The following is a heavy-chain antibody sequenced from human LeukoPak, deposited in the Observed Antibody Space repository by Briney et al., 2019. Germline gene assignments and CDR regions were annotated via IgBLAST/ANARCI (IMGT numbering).Heavy chain of an antibody. J-gene: IGHJ4*02. CDR2: INHSGST. Sequence: PGGSLRLSCTFSGFTFSNYAMSWVRQAPGKGLEWIGEINHSGSTNYNPSLKSRVTISVDTSKNQFSLKLSSVTAADTAVYYCAGPYSRVGRWHYFDYWGQGTLVTVSS. V-gene: IGHV4-34*08. D-gene: IGHD6-13*01. CDR1: GFTFSNYA. CDR3: AGPYSRVGRWHYFDY.